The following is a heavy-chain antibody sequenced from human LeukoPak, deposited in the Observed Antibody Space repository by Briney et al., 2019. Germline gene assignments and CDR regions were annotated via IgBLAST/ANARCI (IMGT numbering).Heavy chain of an antibody. Sequence: GGSLRLSCAASGFTFSSYGMHWVRQAPGKGLEWVAVISYDGSNKYYADSVKGRFTISRDNSKNTLYLQMNSLRAEDTAVYYCAKDASAFYYDSSGYRPGDYWGQGTLVTVSS. D-gene: IGHD3-22*01. CDR1: GFTFSSYG. CDR2: ISYDGSNK. CDR3: AKDASAFYYDSSGYRPGDY. J-gene: IGHJ4*02. V-gene: IGHV3-30*18.